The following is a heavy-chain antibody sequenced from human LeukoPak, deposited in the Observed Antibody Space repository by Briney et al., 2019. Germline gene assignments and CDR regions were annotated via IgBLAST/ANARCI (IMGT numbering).Heavy chain of an antibody. V-gene: IGHV1-18*01. CDR2: ISTYNGNT. CDR1: GYTFTSYG. CDR3: ARQLPSPNDHYYFDY. D-gene: IGHD1-1*01. Sequence: GASVKVSCKASGYTFTSYGISWVRQAPGQGLEWMGWISTYNGNTNYAQKLQGRVTMTTEISTSTAYMELRSLRSDDTAVYYCARQLPSPNDHYYFDYWGQGTLVTVSS. J-gene: IGHJ4*02.